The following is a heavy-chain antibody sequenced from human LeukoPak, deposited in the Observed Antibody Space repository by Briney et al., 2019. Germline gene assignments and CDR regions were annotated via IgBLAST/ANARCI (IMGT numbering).Heavy chain of an antibody. J-gene: IGHJ4*02. Sequence: GGSLRLSCAASGFTFSSYEMNWVRQAPGKGLEWVSVISGNGGSTYYADSVKGRFTISRDNSKNTLYLQMNSLRGEDTAVYYCAKADSARGVTLKTTIDYWGQGTLVTVSS. CDR1: GFTFSSYE. V-gene: IGHV3-23*01. CDR3: AKADSARGVTLKTTIDY. D-gene: IGHD1-14*01. CDR2: ISGNGGST.